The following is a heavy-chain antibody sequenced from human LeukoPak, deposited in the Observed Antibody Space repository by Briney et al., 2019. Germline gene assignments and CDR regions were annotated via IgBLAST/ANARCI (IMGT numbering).Heavy chain of an antibody. Sequence: ASVKVSCMASGYTFTSYDINWVRQAPGQGLEWMGWMNPNSGNTGYAQKFQGRVTMTRNTSISTAYMELSSLRSEDTAVYYCARGRRDYGSGSYYFFDYWGQGTLVTVSS. CDR3: ARGRRDYGSGSYYFFDY. D-gene: IGHD3-10*01. V-gene: IGHV1-8*01. J-gene: IGHJ4*02. CDR1: GYTFTSYD. CDR2: MNPNSGNT.